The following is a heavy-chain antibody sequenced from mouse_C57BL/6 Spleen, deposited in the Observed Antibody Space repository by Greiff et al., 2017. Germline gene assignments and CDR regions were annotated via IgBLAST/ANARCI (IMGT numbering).Heavy chain of an antibody. CDR2: INPNNGGT. V-gene: IGHV1-18*01. CDR3: ARSGYDSPYYCALDY. D-gene: IGHD2-4*01. J-gene: IGHJ4*01. CDR1: GYTFTDYN. Sequence: EVQLLQSGPELVKPGASVKIPCKASGYTFTDYNMDWVQQSPGKSLEWIGVINPNNGGTIYNQKFKGKATLTVDKSSCTAYLELRSLTSEDSAVYYCARSGYDSPYYCALDYWGKGTSVTVSS.